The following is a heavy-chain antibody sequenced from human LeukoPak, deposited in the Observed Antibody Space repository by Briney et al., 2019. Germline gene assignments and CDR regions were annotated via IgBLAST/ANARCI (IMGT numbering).Heavy chain of an antibody. Sequence: ASVKVSCKASGYTFTSYGISWVRQAPGQGLEWMGWISAYNGNTNYAQKLQGRVTMTTDTSTSTAYMELRSLRSDDTAVYYCARDQAYLGQAALDIWGQGTMVTVSS. CDR2: ISAYNGNT. D-gene: IGHD7-27*01. V-gene: IGHV1-18*01. J-gene: IGHJ3*02. CDR3: ARDQAYLGQAALDI. CDR1: GYTFTSYG.